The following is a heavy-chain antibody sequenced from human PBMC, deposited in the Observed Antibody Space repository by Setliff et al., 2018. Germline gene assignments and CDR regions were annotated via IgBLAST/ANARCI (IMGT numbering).Heavy chain of an antibody. J-gene: IGHJ4*02. Sequence: GGSLRLSCVASGFTFSNYAMAWVRQAPGKGLEWVSAISGSGDSIGYADSVKGRFTLSRDNAKNSVYLQMNSLRVEDTAVYYCARIYQGYYFDYWGQGTLVTVSS. CDR1: GFTFSNYA. CDR2: ISGSGDSI. V-gene: IGHV3-21*01. CDR3: ARIYQGYYFDY.